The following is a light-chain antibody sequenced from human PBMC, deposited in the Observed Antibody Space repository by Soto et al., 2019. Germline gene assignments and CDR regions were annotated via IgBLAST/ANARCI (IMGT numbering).Light chain of an antibody. J-gene: IGKJ2*02. CDR1: QGIRND. CDR3: LQDYNYPRT. V-gene: IGKV1-6*01. Sequence: AIHMTQSPSSLSASLGDRVTITCRASQGIRNDLGWYQQKPGKDPKLLIYAASSLQSGVPSRFSGSGSGTDFTLTISSLQPEDFATYYCLQDYNYPRTFGQGTKLEIK. CDR2: AAS.